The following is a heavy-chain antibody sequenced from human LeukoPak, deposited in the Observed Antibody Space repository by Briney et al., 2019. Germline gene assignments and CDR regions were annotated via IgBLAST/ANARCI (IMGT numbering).Heavy chain of an antibody. CDR3: AATYYDILTGYYYFDY. CDR1: GGSISSSSYY. V-gene: IGHV4-39*07. CDR2: IYFSGST. J-gene: IGHJ4*02. Sequence: SETLSLTCTVSGGSISSSSYYWGWIRQSPGKGLEWIGNIYFSGSTYYNPSLKSRITISVDTSNNQFSLRLSSVTAADTAVYYCAATYYDILTGYYYFDYWGQGTLVTVSS. D-gene: IGHD3-9*01.